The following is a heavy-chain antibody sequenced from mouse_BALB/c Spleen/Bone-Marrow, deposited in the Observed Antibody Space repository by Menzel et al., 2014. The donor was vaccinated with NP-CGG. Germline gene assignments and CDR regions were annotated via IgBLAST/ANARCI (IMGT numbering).Heavy chain of an antibody. Sequence: DVKLQESGPELVKPGASVKISCKASGYSFTGYFMNWVMQSHGKSLEWIGRINPYNGDTFYNQKFKGKATLTVDKSSNTAHMELRSLASEDSAVYYCARIYDYDRGAWFAYWGQGTLVTVSA. J-gene: IGHJ3*01. V-gene: IGHV1-20*02. CDR1: GYSFTGYF. D-gene: IGHD2-4*01. CDR2: INPYNGDT. CDR3: ARIYDYDRGAWFAY.